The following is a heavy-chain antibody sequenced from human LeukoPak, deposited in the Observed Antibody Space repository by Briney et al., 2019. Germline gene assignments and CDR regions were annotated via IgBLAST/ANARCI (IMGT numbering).Heavy chain of an antibody. CDR1: GLTFDDYA. D-gene: IGHD4-17*01. Sequence: GGSLRLSCAASGLTFDDYAMHWVRQAPGKGLEWVSGISWNSGSIGYADSVKGRFTISRDNAKNSLYLQMNSLRAEDTALYYCAKDMGHYGDYRRGYYYYGMDVWGQGTTVTVSS. V-gene: IGHV3-9*01. CDR2: ISWNSGSI. J-gene: IGHJ6*02. CDR3: AKDMGHYGDYRRGYYYYGMDV.